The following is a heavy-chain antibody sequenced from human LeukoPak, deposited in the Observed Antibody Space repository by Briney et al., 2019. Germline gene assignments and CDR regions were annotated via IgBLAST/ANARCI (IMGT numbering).Heavy chain of an antibody. J-gene: IGHJ4*02. CDR2: FSSRADST. D-gene: IGHD2-8*01. Sequence: GGSLRLSCTASGFTISSYGMSWVRQAPGKGLEWVSAFSSRADSTYYADSVKGRFTISKDISKNTLYLQMDSLRAEDTAIYYCAKDSPVCTYWGQGTLVTVSS. V-gene: IGHV3-23*01. CDR3: AKDSPVCTY. CDR1: GFTISSYG.